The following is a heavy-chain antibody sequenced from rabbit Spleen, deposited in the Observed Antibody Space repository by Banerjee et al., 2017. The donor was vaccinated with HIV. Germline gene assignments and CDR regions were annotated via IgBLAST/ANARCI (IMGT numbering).Heavy chain of an antibody. J-gene: IGHJ4*01. CDR1: GFGFSSYY. Sequence: QLKESGGGLVQPGGSLKLSCKASGFGFSSYYMNWVRQAPGKGLEWIGYIDPVFGSTYYATWVNGRFTISSHNAQNTLYLQLNSLTAADTATYFCARDGAGGSYFNLWGQGTLVTV. CDR3: ARDGAGGSYFNL. V-gene: IGHV1S7*01. D-gene: IGHD8-1*01. CDR2: IDPVFGST.